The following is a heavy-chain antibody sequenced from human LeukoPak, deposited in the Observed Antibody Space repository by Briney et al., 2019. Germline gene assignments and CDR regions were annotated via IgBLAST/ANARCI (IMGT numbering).Heavy chain of an antibody. CDR3: ARYRSGLRGGTWFDP. CDR1: GYTFTGYY. D-gene: IGHD6-19*01. V-gene: IGHV1-2*02. Sequence: KPGASVKVSCKASGYTFTGYYMPWGRQAPGQGVGWMGWINPNSGGTNYAQKFQGRVTMTRDTSISTAYMELSRLRSDDTVVYYCARYRSGLRGGTWFDPWGQGTLVTVSS. CDR2: INPNSGGT. J-gene: IGHJ5*02.